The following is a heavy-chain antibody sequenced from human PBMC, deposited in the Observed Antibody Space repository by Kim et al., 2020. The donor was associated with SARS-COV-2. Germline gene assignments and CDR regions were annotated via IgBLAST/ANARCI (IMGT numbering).Heavy chain of an antibody. D-gene: IGHD6-19*01. CDR3: AKVGAVAGTGVY. J-gene: IGHJ4*02. Sequence: YYADSVEGRFTSSGDNSKSTLYLQMNRLRAEDTAVYYCAKVGAVAGTGVYWGQGTLVTVSS. V-gene: IGHV3-23*01.